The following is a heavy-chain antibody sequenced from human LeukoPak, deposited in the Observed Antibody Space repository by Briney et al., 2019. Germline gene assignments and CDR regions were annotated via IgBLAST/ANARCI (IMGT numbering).Heavy chain of an antibody. CDR1: GGSISSYY. Sequence: SETLSLTCTVSGGSISSYYWSWIRQPPGKGLEWIGYIYYSGSTNYNPSLKSRATISVDTSKNQFSLKLSSVTAADTAVYYCARVPADYYDSSGYGYYFDYWGQGTLVTVSS. D-gene: IGHD3-22*01. J-gene: IGHJ4*02. V-gene: IGHV4-59*01. CDR3: ARVPADYYDSSGYGYYFDY. CDR2: IYYSGST.